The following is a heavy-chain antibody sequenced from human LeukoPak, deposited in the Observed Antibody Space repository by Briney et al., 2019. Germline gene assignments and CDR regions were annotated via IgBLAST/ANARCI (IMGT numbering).Heavy chain of an antibody. V-gene: IGHV3-30*02. CDR3: AGHHQAYSRTY. D-gene: IGHD1-26*01. CDR1: GFIFSSYG. CDR2: IRYDGSNK. Sequence: GGSLRLSCAASGFIFSSYGMHWVRQAPGKGLQWVAFIRYDGSNKYYADSVKGRFTISRDNAKNSLYLQMNSLGAEDTAVYYCAGHHQAYSRTYWGQGTLVTVSS. J-gene: IGHJ4*02.